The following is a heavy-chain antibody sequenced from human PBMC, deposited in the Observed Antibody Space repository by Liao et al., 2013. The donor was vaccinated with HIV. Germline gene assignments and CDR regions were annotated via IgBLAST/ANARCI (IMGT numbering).Heavy chain of an antibody. Sequence: QVQLQQWGAGLLKPSETLSLTCDVYGGSLSGGCIWNWIRQSPGKGLEWIGEICDSGSTKYNPSLKSRLTLSIDTSKRQFSLKLNSVTAADTAVYFCVRHHTPHADFAIGPAGVMAVWGNGTAVTVSS. D-gene: IGHD3-3*01. CDR1: GGSLSGGCI. CDR2: ICDSGST. J-gene: IGHJ6*03. CDR3: VRHHTPHADFAIGPAGVMAV. V-gene: IGHV4-34*01.